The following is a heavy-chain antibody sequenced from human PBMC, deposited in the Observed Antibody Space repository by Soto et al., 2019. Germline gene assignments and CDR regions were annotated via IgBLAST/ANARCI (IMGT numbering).Heavy chain of an antibody. D-gene: IGHD4-17*01. CDR1: GYTFTSYD. CDR2: MNPNSGNT. Sequence: ASAKVSCKASGYTFTSYDINWVRQATGQGLEWMGWMNPNSGNTNYAQKLQGRVTMTTDTSTSTAYMELRSLRSDDTAVYYCARPHADYGEFADWGQGTLVTVSS. CDR3: ARPHADYGEFAD. V-gene: IGHV1-18*01. J-gene: IGHJ4*02.